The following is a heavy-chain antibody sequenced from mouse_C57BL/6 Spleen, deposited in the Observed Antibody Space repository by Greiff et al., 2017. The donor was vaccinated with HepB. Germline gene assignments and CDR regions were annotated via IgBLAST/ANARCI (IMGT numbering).Heavy chain of an antibody. CDR3: ARGGYDFDY. J-gene: IGHJ2*01. CDR1: GYAFSSSW. CDR2: IYPGDGDT. D-gene: IGHD2-3*01. Sequence: VKLQESGPELVKPGASVKISCKASGYAFSSSWMNWVKQRPGKGLEWIGRIYPGDGDTNYNGKFKGKATLTADKSSSTAYMQLSSLTSEDSAVYFCARGGYDFDYWGQGTTLTVSS. V-gene: IGHV1-82*01.